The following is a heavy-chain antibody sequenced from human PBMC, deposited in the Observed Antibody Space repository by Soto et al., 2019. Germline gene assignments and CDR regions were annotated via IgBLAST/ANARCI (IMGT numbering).Heavy chain of an antibody. D-gene: IGHD2-2*01. V-gene: IGHV3-30*18. CDR1: GFTFSSYG. J-gene: IGHJ6*02. Sequence: SLRLSCAASGFTFSSYGMHWVRQAPGKGLEWVAVISYDGSNKYYADSVKGRFTTSRDNSKNTLYLQMNSLRAEDTAVYYCAKGGYCSSTSCRPHYYYYGMDVWGQGTTVTVS. CDR3: AKGGYCSSTSCRPHYYYYGMDV. CDR2: ISYDGSNK.